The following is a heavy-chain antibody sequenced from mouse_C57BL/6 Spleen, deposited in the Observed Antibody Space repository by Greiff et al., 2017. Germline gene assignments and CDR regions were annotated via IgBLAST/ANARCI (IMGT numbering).Heavy chain of an antibody. CDR2: ISSGGSYT. D-gene: IGHD3-2*02. J-gene: IGHJ2*01. CDR1: GFTFSSYG. Sequence: EVHLVESGGDLVKPGGSLKLSCAASGFTFSSYGMSWVRQTPDKRLEWVATISSGGSYTYYPDSVKGRFTISRDNAKNTLYLQMSSLKSEDTAMYYCARQDSSGYNYFDYWGQGTTLTVSS. CDR3: ARQDSSGYNYFDY. V-gene: IGHV5-6*01.